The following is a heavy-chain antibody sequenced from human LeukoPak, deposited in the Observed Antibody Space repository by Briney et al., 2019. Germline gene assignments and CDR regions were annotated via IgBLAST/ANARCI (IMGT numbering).Heavy chain of an antibody. CDR1: GYTFTSYG. V-gene: IGHV1-18*01. CDR2: ISAYNGNT. CDR3: AREGGRYSSSWYGQVGY. J-gene: IGHJ4*02. Sequence: ASVKVSCKASGYTFTSYGISWVRQAPGQGLEWMGWISAYNGNTNYAQKLQGRVTMTTDTSTSTAYMELRSLRSDDTAVYYCAREGGRYSSSWYGQVGYWGQGTLVTVSS. D-gene: IGHD6-13*01.